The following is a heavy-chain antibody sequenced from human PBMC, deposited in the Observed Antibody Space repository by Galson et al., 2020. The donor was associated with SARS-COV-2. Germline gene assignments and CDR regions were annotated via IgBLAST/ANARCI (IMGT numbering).Heavy chain of an antibody. Sequence: ASETLSLTCTVSGYSISSGYYWGWIRQPPGKGLGWIGISYHTGNAYYNPSLKSRVTISVDTSTNQFSLKLSSVTAADTAVYYCARDLGDSGQNFSDYWGRGTLVTVSS. D-gene: IGHD3-16*01. J-gene: IGHJ4*02. V-gene: IGHV4-38-2*02. CDR1: GYSISSGYY. CDR3: ARDLGDSGQNFSDY. CDR2: SYHTGNA.